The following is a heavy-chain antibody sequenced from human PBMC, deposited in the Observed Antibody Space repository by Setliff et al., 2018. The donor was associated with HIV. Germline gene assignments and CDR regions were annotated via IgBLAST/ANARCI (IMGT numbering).Heavy chain of an antibody. CDR1: GGSISSYY. CDR3: AREVPFSCSGTGCFDDY. D-gene: IGHD2-2*01. V-gene: IGHV4-59*01. Sequence: LSLTCTVSGGSISSYYWSWIRQPPGKGLEWIGYIYYSGTTNYNPSLKSRVTISVDTSKNQFSLKLSPVTAADTAVYYCAREVPFSCSGTGCFDDYWGQGTLVTVSS. CDR2: IYYSGTT. J-gene: IGHJ4*02.